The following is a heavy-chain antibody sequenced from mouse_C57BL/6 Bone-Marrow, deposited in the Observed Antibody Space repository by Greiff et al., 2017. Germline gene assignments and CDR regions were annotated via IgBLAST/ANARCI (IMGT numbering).Heavy chain of an antibody. CDR1: GYTFTSYG. V-gene: IGHV1-81*01. CDR3: ARETAQARAWFAY. CDR2: IYPRSGNT. Sequence: VQLQQSGAELARPGASVKLSCKASGYTFTSYGISWVKQRTGQGLEWIGEIYPRSGNTYYTEKFKGKATLTADKSSSTAYMELRSLTSEDSAVYFCARETAQARAWFAYWGQGTLVTVSA. J-gene: IGHJ3*01. D-gene: IGHD3-2*02.